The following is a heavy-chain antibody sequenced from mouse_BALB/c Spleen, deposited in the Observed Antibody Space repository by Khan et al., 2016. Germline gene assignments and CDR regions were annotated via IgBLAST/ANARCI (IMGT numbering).Heavy chain of an antibody. CDR1: GYSITSDYA. V-gene: IGHV3-2*02. Sequence: VQLQESGPGLVKPSQSLSLTCTVTGYSITSDYAWNWIRQFPGNRLEWMGYISYSGSTSYNPSLKSRISITRDTSKTQFFLQLNTVTSENTATYYCARSDFSDKDAMDYWGQGTSVTVSS. D-gene: IGHD1-3*01. J-gene: IGHJ4*01. CDR2: ISYSGST. CDR3: ARSDFSDKDAMDY.